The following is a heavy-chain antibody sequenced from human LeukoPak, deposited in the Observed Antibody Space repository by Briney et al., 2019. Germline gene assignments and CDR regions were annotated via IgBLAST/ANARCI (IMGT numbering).Heavy chain of an antibody. CDR3: AKDSLVGATTFFDY. CDR2: ITAIDGRT. V-gene: IGHV3-23*01. CDR1: GFTFSSTT. J-gene: IGHJ4*02. Sequence: GGSLRLSCVASGFTFSSTTMGWVRQAPGRGLEWVSSITAIDGRTYYADSVKGRFTISRDNSKNTLYLQMNSLRAEDTAVYYCAKDSLVGATTFFDYWGQGTLVTVSS. D-gene: IGHD1-26*01.